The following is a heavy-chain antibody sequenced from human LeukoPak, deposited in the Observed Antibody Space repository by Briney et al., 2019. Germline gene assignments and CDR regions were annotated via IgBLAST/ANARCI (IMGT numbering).Heavy chain of an antibody. CDR1: GYTFTSYY. CDR3: ARTGGGCSSNRCYPDAFDI. V-gene: IGHV1-46*01. CDR2: INPSGGST. D-gene: IGHD2-2*01. Sequence: GASVKVSCKASGYTFTSYYMHWVRQAPGQGLEWMGIINPSGGSTSYAQRFQGRVTINAEESTTTAYMELSSLRSEDTAMYYCARTGGGCSSNRCYPDAFDIWGQGTMVTVSS. J-gene: IGHJ3*02.